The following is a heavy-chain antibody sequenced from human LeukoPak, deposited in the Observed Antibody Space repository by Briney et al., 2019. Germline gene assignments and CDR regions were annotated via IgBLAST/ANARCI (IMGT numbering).Heavy chain of an antibody. Sequence: GASVKVSCKASGYTFTAYYIHWVRQAPGQGLEWMGRIIPIFGTANYAQKFQGRVTITTDESTSTAYMELSSLRSEDTAVYYCAEHLRSNWFDPWGQGTLVTVSS. D-gene: IGHD3-16*01. J-gene: IGHJ5*02. CDR1: GYTFTAYY. CDR3: AEHLRSNWFDP. CDR2: IIPIFGTA. V-gene: IGHV1-69*05.